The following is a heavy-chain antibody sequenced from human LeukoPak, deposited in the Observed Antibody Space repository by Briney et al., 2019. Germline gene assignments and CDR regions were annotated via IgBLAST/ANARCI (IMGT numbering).Heavy chain of an antibody. CDR1: GFIFSHYA. J-gene: IGHJ4*02. V-gene: IGHV3-33*01. CDR3: ARDDILTGYTIDY. D-gene: IGHD3-9*01. Sequence: GWSLSLSCAVTGFIFSHYAMHWVRQAPGKGLAGVAVIWHDGSHKYYADSVKDRFTISRDDSKNTLYLQMNSLRAEDTAVYYCARDDILTGYTIDYWGQGTLVTVSS. CDR2: IWHDGSHK.